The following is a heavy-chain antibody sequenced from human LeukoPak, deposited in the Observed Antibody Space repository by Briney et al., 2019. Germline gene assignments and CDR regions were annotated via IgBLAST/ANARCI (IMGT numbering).Heavy chain of an antibody. D-gene: IGHD3-22*01. J-gene: IGHJ4*02. V-gene: IGHV3-74*01. Sequence: PGRSLRLSCAASGFTFSTYWMHWVRQAPGKGLVWVSRINGDGSTTGYADSVKGRFTISRDNAKNTLYLQMNSLRAEDTAVYYCAANYYEAYWGQGTLVTVSS. CDR2: INGDGSTT. CDR3: AANYYEAY. CDR1: GFTFSTYW.